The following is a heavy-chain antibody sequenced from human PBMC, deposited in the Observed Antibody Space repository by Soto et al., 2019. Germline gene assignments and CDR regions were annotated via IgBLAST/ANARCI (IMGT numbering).Heavy chain of an antibody. Sequence: TGGSLRLSCAASGFSFSNNCMQWVRQAPGKGLEWVALIWYDGSNKYYADSVKGRFTISRDNSKNTLYLQMNSLRAEDTAVYYCALYPGYWGQGTLVTVSS. D-gene: IGHD2-8*01. CDR1: GFSFSNNC. CDR2: IWYDGSNK. J-gene: IGHJ4*02. V-gene: IGHV3-33*01. CDR3: ALYPGY.